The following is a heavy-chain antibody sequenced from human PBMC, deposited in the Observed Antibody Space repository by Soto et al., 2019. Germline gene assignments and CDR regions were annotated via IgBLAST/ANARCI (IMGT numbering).Heavy chain of an antibody. CDR2: INHSGST. D-gene: IGHD4-17*01. CDR1: GGSVGSLSYY. Sequence: SGTLSLTCTISGGSVGSLSYYWSCIRQPPGKGLEWIGEINHSGSTNYNPSLKSRVTISVDTSKNQFSLKLSSVTAADTAVYYCARSTVTRYYYGMDVWGQGTTVT. CDR3: ARSTVTRYYYGMDV. J-gene: IGHJ6*02. V-gene: IGHV4-61*01.